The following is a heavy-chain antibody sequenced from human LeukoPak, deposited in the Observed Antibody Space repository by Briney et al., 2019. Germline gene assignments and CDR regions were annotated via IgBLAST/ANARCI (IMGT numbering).Heavy chain of an antibody. D-gene: IGHD2-21*01. Sequence: ASVKVSCKASGYTFTSYGISWVRQAPGQGLEGMGWISAYNGNGSYAQKLQGRVTMTTDTSTSEAYMELRSLRSDDTAVYYCARDREEFNCGGDCYSSGWFDPWGQGTLVTVSS. J-gene: IGHJ5*02. CDR3: ARDREEFNCGGDCYSSGWFDP. V-gene: IGHV1-18*01. CDR1: GYTFTSYG. CDR2: ISAYNGNG.